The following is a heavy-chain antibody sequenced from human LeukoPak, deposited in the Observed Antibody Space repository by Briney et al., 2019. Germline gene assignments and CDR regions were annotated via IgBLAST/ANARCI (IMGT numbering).Heavy chain of an antibody. CDR3: ARYDFILISYFDL. J-gene: IGHJ2*01. CDR1: GFTVSTNY. Sequence: GGSLRLSCAASGFTVSTNYMSWVRQAPGKKLEWVSDIYSDGGTFYADSVKGRFTISRDNSKNTLYLQMNSLRAEDTAVYHCARYDFILISYFDLWGRGTLVTVSS. CDR2: IYSDGGT. V-gene: IGHV3-53*01. D-gene: IGHD3-3*01.